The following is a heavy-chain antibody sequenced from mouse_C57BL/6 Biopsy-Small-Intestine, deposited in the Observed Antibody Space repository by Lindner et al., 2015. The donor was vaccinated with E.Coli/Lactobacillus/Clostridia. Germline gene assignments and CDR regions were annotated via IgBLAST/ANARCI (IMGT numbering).Heavy chain of an antibody. V-gene: IGHV5-17*01. CDR2: ISSGSSTI. CDR3: AREDIYYDYYYFDY. D-gene: IGHD2-4*01. J-gene: IGHJ2*01. CDR1: GFTFSDYG. Sequence: VQLQESGGGLVKPGGSLKLSCAASGFTFSDYGMHWVRQAPEKGLEWVAYISSGSSTIYYADTVKGRFTISRDNAKITLFLQMTSLRSEDTAMYFCAREDIYYDYYYFDYWGQGTTLTVSS.